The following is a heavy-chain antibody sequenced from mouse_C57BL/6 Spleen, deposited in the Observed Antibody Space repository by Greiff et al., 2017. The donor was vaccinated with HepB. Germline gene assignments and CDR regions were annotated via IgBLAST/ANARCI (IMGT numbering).Heavy chain of an antibody. V-gene: IGHV1-22*01. J-gene: IGHJ2*01. CDR3: ARKAHYYGSSLDY. D-gene: IGHD1-1*01. CDR2: INPNNGGT. Sequence: EVKVVESGPELVKPGASVKMSCKASGYTFTDYNMHWVKQSHGKSLEWIGYINPNNGGTSYNQKFKGKATLTVNKSSSTAYMELRSLTSEDSAVYYCARKAHYYGSSLDYWGQGTTLTVSS. CDR1: GYTFTDYN.